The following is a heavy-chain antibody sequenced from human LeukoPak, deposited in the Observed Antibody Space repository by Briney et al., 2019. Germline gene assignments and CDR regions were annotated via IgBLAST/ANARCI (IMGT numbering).Heavy chain of an antibody. CDR1: GGSFSGYY. CDR2: INHSGST. CDR3: ASLVYDILTGYPYYFDY. V-gene: IGHV4-34*01. D-gene: IGHD3-9*01. J-gene: IGHJ4*02. Sequence: SETLSLTCAVYGGSFSGYYWSWIRQPPGKGLEWIGEINHSGSTNYNPSLKSRVTISVDTSKNQFSLKLSSVTAADTAVYYCASLVYDILTGYPYYFDYWGQGTLVTVSS.